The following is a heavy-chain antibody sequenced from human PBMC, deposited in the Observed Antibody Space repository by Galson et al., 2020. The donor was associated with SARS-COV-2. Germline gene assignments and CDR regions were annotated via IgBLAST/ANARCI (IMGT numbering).Heavy chain of an antibody. J-gene: IGHJ4*02. V-gene: IGHV3-15*07. D-gene: IGHD7-27*01. CDR3: ATGAPFSGSVFDS. CDR1: GFTFSNVW. Sequence: GGSLRLSCAAAGFTFSNVWMAWVRQAPGKGLEWVARIKSKVAGGTIDVAAPVKGRFTVSRDDSQNTVYLQMNSLKAEDTAVYFCATGAPFSGSVFDSWGQGTLGTVSS. CDR2: IKSKVAGGTI.